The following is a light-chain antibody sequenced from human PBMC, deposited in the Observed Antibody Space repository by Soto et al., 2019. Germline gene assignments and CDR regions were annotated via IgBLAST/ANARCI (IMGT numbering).Light chain of an antibody. V-gene: IGKV3-15*01. CDR1: QTISSN. Sequence: EIVMTQSPATLSVSPGDSATLSCRASQTISSNLAWYQQRPGQAPRLLIHGASTRAPGVPARFSGSGSGTELTLTISSLQSDDFAVYYCQQYHNWPPQYTFGQGTKLQIK. CDR3: QQYHNWPPQYT. J-gene: IGKJ2*01. CDR2: GAS.